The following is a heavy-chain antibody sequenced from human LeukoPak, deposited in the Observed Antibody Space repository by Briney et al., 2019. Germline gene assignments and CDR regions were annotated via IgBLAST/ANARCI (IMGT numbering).Heavy chain of an antibody. CDR2: IIPILGIA. CDR1: GGTFSSYA. J-gene: IGHJ6*02. CDR3: ARSLSSGYSYDYYYYGMDV. V-gene: IGHV1-69*04. D-gene: IGHD5-18*01. Sequence: SVKVSCKASGGTFSSYAISWVRQAPGQGLEWMGRIIPILGIANYAQKFQGRVTITADKSTSTAYMELSSLRSEDTAVYYRARSLSSGYSYDYYYYGMDVWGQGTTVTVSS.